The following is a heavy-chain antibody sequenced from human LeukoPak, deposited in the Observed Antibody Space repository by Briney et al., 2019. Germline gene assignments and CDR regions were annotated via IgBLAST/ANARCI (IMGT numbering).Heavy chain of an antibody. Sequence: GGSLRLSCAASGFTFSSYWMYWVRQAPGKGLEWVSYISTSGSTIYYADSVKGRFTISRDNAKNSLFLQMNSLRAEDTAVYYCARGIAAPDYWGQGTLVTVSS. D-gene: IGHD6-13*01. CDR2: ISTSGSTI. CDR3: ARGIAAPDY. CDR1: GFTFSSYW. V-gene: IGHV3-48*03. J-gene: IGHJ4*02.